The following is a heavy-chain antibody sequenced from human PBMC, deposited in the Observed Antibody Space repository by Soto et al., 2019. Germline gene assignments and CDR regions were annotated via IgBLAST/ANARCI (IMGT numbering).Heavy chain of an antibody. J-gene: IGHJ4*02. Sequence: GGSLRLSCAASGFTFSSYWMSWVRQAPGKGLEWVSYISSSGSTIYYADSVKGRFTISRDNAKNSLYLQMNSLRAEDTAVYYCARPRASGWYVYWGQGTLVTVSS. CDR2: ISSSGSTI. CDR3: ARPRASGWYVY. CDR1: GFTFSSYW. V-gene: IGHV3-48*04. D-gene: IGHD6-19*01.